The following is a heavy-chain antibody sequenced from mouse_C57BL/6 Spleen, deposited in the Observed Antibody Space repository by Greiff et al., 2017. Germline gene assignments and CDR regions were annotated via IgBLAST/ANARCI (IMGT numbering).Heavy chain of an antibody. J-gene: IGHJ1*03. CDR2: INYDGSST. Sequence: EVKLVESEGGLVQPGSSMKLSCTASGFTFSDYYMAWVRQVPEKGLEWVANINYDGSSTYYLDSLNSRFIISRDNAKNILYLQMSSLKSEDTATYYCAREGYYGYVDVWGTGTTVTVSS. CDR1: GFTFSDYY. V-gene: IGHV5-16*01. CDR3: AREGYYGYVDV. D-gene: IGHD2-2*01.